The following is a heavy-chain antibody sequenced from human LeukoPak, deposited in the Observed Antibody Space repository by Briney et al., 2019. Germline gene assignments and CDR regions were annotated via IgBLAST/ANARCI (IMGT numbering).Heavy chain of an antibody. J-gene: IGHJ4*02. CDR3: ARDRDYGDSYYFDY. V-gene: IGHV3-33*08. CDR2: IWYDGSNK. CDR1: GFTFSSYG. Sequence: PGGSLRLSCAASGFTFSSYGMHWVRQAPGKGLEWVAVIWYDGSNKYYADSVKGRFTISRDNSKNTLYLQMNGLRAEDTAVYYCARDRDYGDSYYFDYWGQGTLVTVSS. D-gene: IGHD4-17*01.